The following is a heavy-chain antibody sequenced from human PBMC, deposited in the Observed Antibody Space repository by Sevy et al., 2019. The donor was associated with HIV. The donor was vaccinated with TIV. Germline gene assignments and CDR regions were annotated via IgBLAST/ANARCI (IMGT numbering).Heavy chain of an antibody. D-gene: IGHD2-8*01. J-gene: IGHJ4*02. CDR1: GFTFSKYS. Sequence: GGSLRLSCAASGFTFSKYSMSWVRQPPGKGLEWVSTLSFGCGEINHADSVKGRFTISRDNSKNLLYLQMNNLRAEDTAVYSCAREGCTKPHDYWGQGTLVTVSS. CDR3: AREGCTKPHDY. CDR2: LSFGCGEI. V-gene: IGHV3-23*01.